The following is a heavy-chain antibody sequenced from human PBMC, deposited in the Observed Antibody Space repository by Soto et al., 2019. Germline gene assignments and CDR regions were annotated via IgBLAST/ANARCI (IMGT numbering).Heavy chain of an antibody. Sequence: QVQLVQSGAEVKKPGSSVKVSCKASGGTFSSYAIDWVRQAPGQGLEWMGGIIPIFGTTNYAQKLQGRVNXTXDXXTRTAYMELSTLRSEDTAVYYCARGTMTGSEYNYYYYGMDVWGQGTTVTVSS. CDR2: IIPIFGTT. J-gene: IGHJ6*02. CDR3: ARGTMTGSEYNYYYYGMDV. CDR1: GGTFSSYA. D-gene: IGHD1-1*01. V-gene: IGHV1-69*05.